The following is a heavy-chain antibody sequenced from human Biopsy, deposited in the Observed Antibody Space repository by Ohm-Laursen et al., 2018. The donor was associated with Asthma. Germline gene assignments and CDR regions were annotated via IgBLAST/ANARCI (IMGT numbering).Heavy chain of an antibody. V-gene: IGHV4-39*07. CDR3: ARGPPVDRED. J-gene: IGHJ4*02. D-gene: IGHD5-24*01. CDR1: GGSMSSSSYY. CDR2: ISYTGSA. Sequence: SETLSLTCPVSGGSMSSSSYYWGWIRQPPGKGLGWMGSISYTGSAYHNPSLKSRVTISVDTSKNQFSLKLSSVTAADTAVYYCARGPPVDREDWGQGTLVTVSS.